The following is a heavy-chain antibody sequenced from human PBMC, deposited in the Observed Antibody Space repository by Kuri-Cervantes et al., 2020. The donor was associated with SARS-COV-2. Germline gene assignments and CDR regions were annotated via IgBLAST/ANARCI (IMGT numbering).Heavy chain of an antibody. CDR2: INHSGST. CDR3: ARERLAGSSSGVPFFDD. D-gene: IGHD2-2*01. V-gene: IGHV4-34*01. CDR1: GGSFSGYY. J-gene: IGHJ4*02. Sequence: LRLSCAVYGGSFSGYYWSWIRQPPGKGLEWIGEINHSGSTNYDPSLKSRVTISIDTSKNQFSLKLSTVTAADTAVYFCARERLAGSSSGVPFFDDWGQGTLVTVSS.